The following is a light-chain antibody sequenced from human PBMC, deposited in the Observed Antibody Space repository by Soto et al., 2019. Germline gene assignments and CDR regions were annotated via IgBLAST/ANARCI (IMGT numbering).Light chain of an antibody. J-gene: IGKJ5*01. V-gene: IGKV3-20*01. CDR3: QQYGGSPIT. CDR1: QSVTTK. Sequence: EIVLTQSPGTLSLSPGERATLSCRASQSVTTKLAWYQHKPGQAPRLLISGASSRATGIPDRFSGSGSETDFTLIISRLEPEDFVLYYCQQYGGSPITFGQGTRLEIK. CDR2: GAS.